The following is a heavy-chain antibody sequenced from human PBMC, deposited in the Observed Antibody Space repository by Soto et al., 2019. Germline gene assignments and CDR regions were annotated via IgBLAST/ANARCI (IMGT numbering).Heavy chain of an antibody. Sequence: QVQLVQSGAEVKKPGASVKVSCKASGYTFTSYHITWVRQAPGQGLEWMGWISAYNGNTNYAQKLQGRVTMTTATSTTTAYRELRSRRSDGTAVYPRARDSPPPREWGQGTLVTVSS. J-gene: IGHJ4*02. CDR2: ISAYNGNT. V-gene: IGHV1-18*01. CDR3: ARDSPPPRE. CDR1: GYTFTSYH.